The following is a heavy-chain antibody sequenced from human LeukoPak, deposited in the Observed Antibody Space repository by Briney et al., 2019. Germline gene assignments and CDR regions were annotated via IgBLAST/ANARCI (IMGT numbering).Heavy chain of an antibody. CDR1: GGSISSYY. CDR2: IYYSGST. D-gene: IGHD2-2*02. CDR3: ARTIGYCSSTSCYTYFDY. Sequence: SETLSLTCTVSGGSISSYYWSWIRQPPGKGLEWIGSIYYSGSTYYNPSLKSRVTISVDTSKNQFSLKLSSVTAAGTAVYYCARTIGYCSSTSCYTYFDYWGQGTLVTVSS. V-gene: IGHV4-39*01. J-gene: IGHJ4*02.